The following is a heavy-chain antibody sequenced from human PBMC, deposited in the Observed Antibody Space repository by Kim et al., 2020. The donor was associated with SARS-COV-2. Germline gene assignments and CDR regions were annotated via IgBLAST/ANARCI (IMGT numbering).Heavy chain of an antibody. V-gene: IGHV3-23*01. J-gene: IGHJ4*02. CDR3: AKGEFRLTTGGFDY. Sequence: GGTVKGGFTISRENAKNTQNLQMKSLRAEDTAVYYCAKGEFRLTTGGFDYWGQGTLVTVSS. D-gene: IGHD3-10*01.